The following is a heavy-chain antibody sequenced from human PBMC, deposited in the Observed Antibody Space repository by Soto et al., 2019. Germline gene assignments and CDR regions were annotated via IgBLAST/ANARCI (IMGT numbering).Heavy chain of an antibody. Sequence: SETLSLTCTVSGGSISSGGYYWSWIRQHPGKGLEWIGYIYYSGSTYYNPSLKSRVTISVDTSKNQISLKLSSVTAADTAVYYCAGYCSSTSCYTGTDYWGQGTLVTVSS. V-gene: IGHV4-31*03. CDR2: IYYSGST. D-gene: IGHD2-2*02. CDR1: GGSISSGGYY. CDR3: AGYCSSTSCYTGTDY. J-gene: IGHJ4*02.